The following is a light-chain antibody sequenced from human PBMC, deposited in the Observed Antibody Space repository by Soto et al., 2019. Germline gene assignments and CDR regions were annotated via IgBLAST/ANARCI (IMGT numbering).Light chain of an antibody. V-gene: IGKV3-11*01. CDR1: QSVSSY. CDR2: DAS. J-gene: IGKJ4*01. CDR3: QQRSNWPP. Sequence: EIVLTQAPATLSLYPGERATLSCRASQSVSSYLAWYQQKPGQAPRLLIYDASNRATGIPARFSGSGSGTDFTLTISSLEPEDFAVYYCQQRSNWPPFGGGTKVDIK.